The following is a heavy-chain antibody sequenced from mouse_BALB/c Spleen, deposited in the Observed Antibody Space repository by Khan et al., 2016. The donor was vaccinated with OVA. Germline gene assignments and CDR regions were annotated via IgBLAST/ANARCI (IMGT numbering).Heavy chain of an antibody. Sequence: QIQLVQSGPELKKPGETVKISCKASGYTFTDYSMHWVKQAPGKGLKWMGWINTETGESTYADDFKGRFAFSLETSASTAYLQINNLKTEDTATYVCAGSSYGNRFAYWGQGTLVTVSA. CDR3: AGSSYGNRFAY. V-gene: IGHV9-2-1*01. CDR1: GYTFTDYS. CDR2: INTETGES. J-gene: IGHJ3*01. D-gene: IGHD2-1*01.